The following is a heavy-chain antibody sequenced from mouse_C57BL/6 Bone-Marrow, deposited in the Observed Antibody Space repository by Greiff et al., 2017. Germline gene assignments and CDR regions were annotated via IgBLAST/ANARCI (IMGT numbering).Heavy chain of an antibody. V-gene: IGHV1-61*01. Sequence: VQLQQPGAELVRPGSSVKLSCKASGYTFTSYWMDWVKQRPGQGLEWIGNIYPSDSETQYHQKFKDKATLTVDKSSSTAYMQLSILTSEDSAVYYCARGGGSRDYYAMYYWGQGTSVTVSS. D-gene: IGHD1-1*01. CDR1: GYTFTSYW. CDR2: IYPSDSET. J-gene: IGHJ4*01. CDR3: ARGGGSRDYYAMYY.